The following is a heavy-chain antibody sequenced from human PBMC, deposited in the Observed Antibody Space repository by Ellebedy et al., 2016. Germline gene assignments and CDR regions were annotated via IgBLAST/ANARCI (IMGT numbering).Heavy chain of an antibody. V-gene: IGHV3-48*02. Sequence: GGSLRLSCAASGFTFSSYSMNWVRQAPGKGLEWVSYISSGSSTTYHADSVKGRFTLYYADSVKGRFTMSRDNAKNSVYLQMNSLRDDDTAVYYCTTAKMDYWGQGSLVTVSS. CDR2: ISSGSSTT. J-gene: IGHJ4*02. CDR1: GFTFSSYS. CDR3: TTAKMDY.